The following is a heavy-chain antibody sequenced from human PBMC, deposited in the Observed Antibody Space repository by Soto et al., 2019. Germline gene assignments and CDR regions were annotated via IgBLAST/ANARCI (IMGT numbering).Heavy chain of an antibody. CDR2: INPNSGGT. CDR1: GYTFTGYY. J-gene: IGHJ4*02. CDR3: ATGLIPGYSSSWFDY. D-gene: IGHD6-13*01. V-gene: IGHV1-2*04. Sequence: ASVKVSCKASGYTFTGYYMHWVRQAPGQGLEWMGWINPNSGGTNYAQKFQGWVTMTRDTSISTAYMELSRLRSDDTAVYYCATGLIPGYSSSWFDYWGQGTLVTVSS.